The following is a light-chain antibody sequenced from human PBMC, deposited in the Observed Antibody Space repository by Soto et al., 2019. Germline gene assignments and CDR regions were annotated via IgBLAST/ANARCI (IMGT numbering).Light chain of an antibody. V-gene: IGKV3-20*01. J-gene: IGKJ2*01. CDR2: GAS. CDR3: QQYSSSPSYT. CDR1: QSVSSSY. Sequence: EIVLTQSPGTLSLSPGERATLSCRASQSVSSSYFAWYQQTPGHAPRLLIYGASSRATGIPARFSGSGSGTDFTLTISRLEPEDFAVYYCQQYSSSPSYTFGQGTKLEIK.